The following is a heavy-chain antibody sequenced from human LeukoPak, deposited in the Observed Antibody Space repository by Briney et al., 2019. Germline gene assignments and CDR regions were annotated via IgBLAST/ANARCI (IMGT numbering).Heavy chain of an antibody. CDR3: ATGQKWELSPYLDY. D-gene: IGHD1-26*01. Sequence: ASVTVSCKVSGYTLTELSMHWVRQAPGKGLEWMGGFDPEDGETIYAQKFQGRVTMTEDTSTDTAYMELSSLRSEDTAVYYCATGQKWELSPYLDYWGQGTLVTVSS. CDR2: FDPEDGET. J-gene: IGHJ4*02. CDR1: GYTLTELS. V-gene: IGHV1-24*01.